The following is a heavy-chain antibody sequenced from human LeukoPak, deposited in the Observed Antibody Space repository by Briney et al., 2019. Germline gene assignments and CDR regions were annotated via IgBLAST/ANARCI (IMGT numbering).Heavy chain of an antibody. CDR3: ARHGTSGTNLNWFDP. V-gene: IGHV4-59*08. Sequence: SETLSLTCSVSGGSISGYYWSWIRQPPGRGLEWIGYIYYSGSTSYNPSLKSRVTMSVDTSKNQFSLNLSSVTAADTAVYYCARHGTSGTNLNWFDPWGQGTLVTVSS. CDR2: IYYSGST. J-gene: IGHJ5*02. CDR1: GGSISGYY. D-gene: IGHD1-1*01.